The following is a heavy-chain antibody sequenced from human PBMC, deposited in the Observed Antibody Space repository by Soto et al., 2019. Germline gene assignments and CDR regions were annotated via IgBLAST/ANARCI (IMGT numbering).Heavy chain of an antibody. CDR2: IYYSGST. J-gene: IGHJ6*03. CDR3: SRGPYRGYGGFYYMGV. CDR1: GGSISSYY. Sequence: QVQLQESGPGLLKPSETLSLTCTVSGGSISSYYWNWIRQPPGKGLEWIGYIYYSGSTNYNPSLKSCVTIAVDTAKDHFSLKLMAVTAADTAVYYCSRGPYRGYGGFYYMGVWGKGTTVTVSS. D-gene: IGHD5-12*01. V-gene: IGHV4-59*01.